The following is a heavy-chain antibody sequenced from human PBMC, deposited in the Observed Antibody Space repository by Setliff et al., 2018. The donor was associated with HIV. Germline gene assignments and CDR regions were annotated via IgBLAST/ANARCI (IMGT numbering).Heavy chain of an antibody. D-gene: IGHD1-26*01. CDR1: GFTFSSYW. CDR2: INTDGGYT. Sequence: RLSCAASGFTFSSYWMHWVRQAPGKGLVWVSHINTDGGYTTYVDSVKGRFTISRDNTKNTLYLQMDSLRAEDTAMYYCARASSSGSYEWGQGTLVTVSS. CDR3: ARASSSGSYE. V-gene: IGHV3-74*01. J-gene: IGHJ4*02.